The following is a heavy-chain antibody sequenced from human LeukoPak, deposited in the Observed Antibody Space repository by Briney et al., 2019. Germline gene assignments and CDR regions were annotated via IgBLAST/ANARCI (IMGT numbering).Heavy chain of an antibody. CDR2: VDLEDGES. J-gene: IGHJ4*02. D-gene: IGHD3-10*01. V-gene: IGHV1-69-2*01. CDR1: GYTFKDYY. CDR3: TAGGVPED. Sequence: ASVKVSCEASGYTFKDYYIHWVLQAPGKGLEWMGRVDLEDGESAYADRFQGRLIITADTSTETVYMELSRLRSEDTAMYYCTAGGVPEDWGQGTLVTVSS.